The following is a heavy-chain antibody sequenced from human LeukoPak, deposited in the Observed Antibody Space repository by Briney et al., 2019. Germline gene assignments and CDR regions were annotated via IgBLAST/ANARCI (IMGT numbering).Heavy chain of an antibody. J-gene: IGHJ2*01. V-gene: IGHV3-66*01. CDR3: ASTRGAYDSLWYFDL. CDR2: IYSGGST. Sequence: GGSLRLSCAASGFTVSSNYMSWVRQAPGKGLEWVSVIYSGGSTYYADSVKGRFTISRDNSKNTLYLQMNSLRAEDTAVYYCASTRGAYDSLWYFDLWGRGTLVTVSS. D-gene: IGHD3-22*01. CDR1: GFTVSSNY.